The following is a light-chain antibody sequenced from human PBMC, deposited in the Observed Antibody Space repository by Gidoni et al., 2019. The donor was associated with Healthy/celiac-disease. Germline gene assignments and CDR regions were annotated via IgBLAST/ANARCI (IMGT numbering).Light chain of an antibody. Sequence: EIVMTQSPLSLPVTPGEPASISCRSSQSLLHSNGYNYLDWYLQKPGQSPQLLIYLGSNRASGVPDRFSGSGSDTDFTLKISRVAAEDVGVYYCMQAIQTPLTFXGXTKVEIK. V-gene: IGKV2-28*01. CDR2: LGS. J-gene: IGKJ4*01. CDR1: QSLLHSNGYNY. CDR3: MQAIQTPLT.